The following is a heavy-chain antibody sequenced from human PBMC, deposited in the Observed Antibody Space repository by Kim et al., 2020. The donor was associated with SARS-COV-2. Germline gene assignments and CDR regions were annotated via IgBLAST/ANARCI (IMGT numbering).Heavy chain of an antibody. CDR3: ARARPDYYDSSGYYWFDP. V-gene: IGHV4-61*01. CDR1: GGSVSSGSYY. Sequence: SETLSLTCTVSGGSVSSGSYYWSWIRQPPGKGLEWVGYIYYSGSTNYNPSLKSRVTISVDTSKNQFSLKLSSVTAADTAVYYCARARPDYYDSSGYYWFDPWGQGTLVTVSS. J-gene: IGHJ5*02. CDR2: IYYSGST. D-gene: IGHD3-22*01.